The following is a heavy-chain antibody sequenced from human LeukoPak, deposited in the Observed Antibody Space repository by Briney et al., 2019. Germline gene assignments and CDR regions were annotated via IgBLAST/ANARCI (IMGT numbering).Heavy chain of an antibody. Sequence: PGGSLRLSCAASGFTFSSYEMNWVRQAPGKGLEWVSSISSSSSYIYYADSVKGRFTISRDNAKNSLYLQMNSLRAEDTAVYYCARDQEASAYYDFWSGHNFDYWGQGTLVTVSS. CDR2: ISSSSSYI. J-gene: IGHJ4*02. D-gene: IGHD3-3*01. V-gene: IGHV3-21*01. CDR3: ARDQEASAYYDFWSGHNFDY. CDR1: GFTFSSYE.